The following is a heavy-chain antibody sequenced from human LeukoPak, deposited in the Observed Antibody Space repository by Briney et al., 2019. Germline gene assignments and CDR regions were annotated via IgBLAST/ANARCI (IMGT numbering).Heavy chain of an antibody. J-gene: IGHJ3*02. V-gene: IGHV4-38-2*02. Sequence: SETLSLTCTVSGYSISSGYYWGWIRQPPGKGLEWIGSIYHSGSTYYNPSLKSRVTISVDTSKNQFSLKLSSVTAADTAVYYCARQGSGYYYSAFDIWGQGTMVTVSS. CDR2: IYHSGST. CDR3: ARQGSGYYYSAFDI. CDR1: GYSISSGYY. D-gene: IGHD3-22*01.